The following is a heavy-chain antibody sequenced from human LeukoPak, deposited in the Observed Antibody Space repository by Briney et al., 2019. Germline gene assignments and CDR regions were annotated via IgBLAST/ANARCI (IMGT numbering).Heavy chain of an antibody. Sequence: SETLSLTCTVSGGSISSGGYYWSWLRQYPGKGLEWIGYIYYSGGTYYNPSLKSRVTISVDTSKNQFSLKLSSVTAADTAVYYCARSRNCGGDCYPPPFDYWGQGTLVSVSS. CDR2: IYYSGGT. CDR1: GGSISSGGYY. V-gene: IGHV4-31*03. CDR3: ARSRNCGGDCYPPPFDY. D-gene: IGHD2-21*02. J-gene: IGHJ4*02.